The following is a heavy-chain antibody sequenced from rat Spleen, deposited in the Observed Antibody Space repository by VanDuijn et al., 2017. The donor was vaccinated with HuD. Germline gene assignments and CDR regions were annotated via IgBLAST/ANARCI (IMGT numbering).Heavy chain of an antibody. J-gene: IGHJ2*01. V-gene: IGHV5-17*01. CDR2: IIYDGSST. CDR1: GFTFSDYA. CDR3: ARRSITTFFDN. D-gene: IGHD1-10*01. Sequence: EVQLVESGGGLVQPGNSLKLSCAASGFTFSDYAMAWVRQSPKKGLEWVATIIYDGSSTYYRDSVKGRFTISRDNAKSTLYLQMDSLRSEDTATYYCARRSITTFFDNWGQGVMVTVSS.